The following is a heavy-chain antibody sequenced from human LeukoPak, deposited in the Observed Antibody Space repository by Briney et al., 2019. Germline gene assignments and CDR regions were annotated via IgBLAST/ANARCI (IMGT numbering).Heavy chain of an antibody. J-gene: IGHJ4*02. Sequence: GGSLRLSCAASGFIFSSYAMSWVRQAPGKALEWVSAISGSGGSTYYADSVKGRFTISRDNSKNTLYLQMNSLRAEDTAVYYCAKDSLGFVEMATLLDYWGQGTLVTVSS. V-gene: IGHV3-23*01. CDR2: ISGSGGST. CDR1: GFIFSSYA. D-gene: IGHD5-24*01. CDR3: AKDSLGFVEMATLLDY.